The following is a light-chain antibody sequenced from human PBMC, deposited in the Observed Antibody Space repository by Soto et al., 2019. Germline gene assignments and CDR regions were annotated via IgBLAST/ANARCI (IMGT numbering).Light chain of an antibody. J-gene: IGKJ5*01. CDR1: QSVSSSY. V-gene: IGKV3-20*01. CDR3: QQYGSSSIT. CDR2: GAS. Sequence: EIRLTQSPATLSLSPGERATLSCRASQSVSSSYLAWYQQTPGQAPRLLIYGASSRATGIPDRFSGSGSGTDFTLTISRLEPEDFAVYYCQQYGSSSITFGQGTRLEIK.